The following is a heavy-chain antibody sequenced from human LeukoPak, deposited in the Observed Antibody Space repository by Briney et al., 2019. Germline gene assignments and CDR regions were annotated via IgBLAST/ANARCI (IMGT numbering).Heavy chain of an antibody. CDR1: GFTFSRYE. CDR3: AELGITMIGGV. D-gene: IGHD3-10*02. CDR2: ISSSGSTI. Sequence: GGSLRLSCAASGFTFSRYEMNGLRHAPGKGLEWVSYISSSGSTIYYADSVKGRFTISRDNAKNSLYLQMNSLRAEDTAVYYCAELGITMIGGVWGKGATVTISS. V-gene: IGHV3-48*03. J-gene: IGHJ6*04.